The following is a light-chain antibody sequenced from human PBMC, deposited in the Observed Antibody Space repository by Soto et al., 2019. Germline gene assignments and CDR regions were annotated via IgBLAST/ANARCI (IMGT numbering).Light chain of an antibody. J-gene: IGKJ5*01. CDR1: QDISNY. Sequence: DIQLTQSPSSLSASVGDRVTITCQASQDISNYLNWYQQKPGKAPKLLIYDACNLETGVPSRFSGSGSGIDFTFTISSLQPEDIATYYCQQYDNLQITFGQGTRLDIK. CDR2: DAC. V-gene: IGKV1-33*01. CDR3: QQYDNLQIT.